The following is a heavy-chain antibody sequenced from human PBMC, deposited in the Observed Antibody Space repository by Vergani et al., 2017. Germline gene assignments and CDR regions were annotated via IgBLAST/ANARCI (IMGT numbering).Heavy chain of an antibody. CDR1: GYSFTSYW. CDR2: IDPSDSYT. V-gene: IGHV5-10-1*03. J-gene: IGHJ4*02. CDR3: ARPYYDFWSGLLLDY. Sequence: EVQLVQSGAEVKKPGESLRISCKGSGYSFTSYWISWVRQMPGKGLEWMGRIDPSDSYTNYSPSFQGHVTISADKSISTAYLQWSSLKASDTAMYYCARPYYDFWSGLLLDYWGQGTLVTVSS. D-gene: IGHD3-3*01.